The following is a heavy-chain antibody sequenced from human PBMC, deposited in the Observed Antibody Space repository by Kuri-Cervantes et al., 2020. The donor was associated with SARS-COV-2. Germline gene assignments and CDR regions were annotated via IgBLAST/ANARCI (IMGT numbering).Heavy chain of an antibody. V-gene: IGHV6-1*01. CDR3: ARDGGGNEPPPWFDP. D-gene: IGHD2-21*01. CDR2: TYYRSKWYN. J-gene: IGHJ5*02. Sequence: LRLSCAISGDSASSNSSGWYWLRQSPSRGLEWRGRTYYRSKWYNDYAVSVKSRITINPDTSKNQFSLQLNSVTPEDTSVYYCARDGGGNEPPPWFDPWGQGTLVTVSS. CDR1: GDSASSNSSG.